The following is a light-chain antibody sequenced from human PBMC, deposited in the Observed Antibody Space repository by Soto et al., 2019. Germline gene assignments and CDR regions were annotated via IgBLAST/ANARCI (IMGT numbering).Light chain of an antibody. CDR3: CSYAGSSYVA. CDR2: DVS. CDR1: SSDVGGYNY. J-gene: IGLJ2*01. Sequence: QSALTQPRSVSGTPGQSVTISCTGTSSDVGGYNYVSWYQQHPGKAPKLMIYDVSKRPSGVPDRFSGSKSGNTASLTISGLQAEDEAHYYCCSYAGSSYVAFGGGTQLTVL. V-gene: IGLV2-11*01.